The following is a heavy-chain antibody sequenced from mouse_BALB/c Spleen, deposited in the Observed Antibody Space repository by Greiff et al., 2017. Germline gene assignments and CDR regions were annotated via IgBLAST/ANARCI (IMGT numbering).Heavy chain of an antibody. D-gene: IGHD1-1*01. J-gene: IGHJ4*01. V-gene: IGHV1-84*02. CDR1: GYTFTDYY. Sequence: QVQLKQSGPELVKPGASVKISCKASGYTFTDYYINWVKQKPGQGLEWIGWIYPGSGNTKYNEKFKGKATLTVDTSSSTAYMQLSSLTSEDTAVYFCARSYGSSPYYAMDYWGQGDSVTVSS. CDR2: IYPGSGNT. CDR3: ARSYGSSPYYAMDY.